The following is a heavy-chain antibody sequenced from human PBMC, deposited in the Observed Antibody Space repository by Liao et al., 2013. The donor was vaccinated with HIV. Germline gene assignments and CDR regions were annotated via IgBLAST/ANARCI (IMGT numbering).Heavy chain of an antibody. J-gene: IGHJ4*02. Sequence: QVLLQESGPEVVEPSEPLSLTCTVSGNYISYYHWSWIRQAAGKGLEWIGRIYTSEGTNYNPSLKSRVTMSVDTSKRQLSLRLNSVTAADTAVYYCARGRRYYDSGRWGDYWGQGTLVTVSS. CDR1: GNYISYYH. D-gene: IGHD3-16*01. CDR3: ARGRRYYDSGRWGDY. V-gene: IGHV4-4*07. CDR2: IYTSEGT.